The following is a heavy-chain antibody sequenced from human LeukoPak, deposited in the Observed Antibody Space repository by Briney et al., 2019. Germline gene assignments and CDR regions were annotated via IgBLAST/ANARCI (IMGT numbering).Heavy chain of an antibody. D-gene: IGHD1-26*01. Sequence: PGGSLRLSCADSGFTFCGYAMSRGRQAPGKGLEWVSTIGGGGENTYYADSAKGRFTNSRDNSKNTVYLQMNSLRAEDKAVYYCAKVLSGSQDYWGQGTLVTVFS. V-gene: IGHV3-23*01. J-gene: IGHJ4*02. CDR2: IGGGGENT. CDR3: AKVLSGSQDY. CDR1: GFTFCGYA.